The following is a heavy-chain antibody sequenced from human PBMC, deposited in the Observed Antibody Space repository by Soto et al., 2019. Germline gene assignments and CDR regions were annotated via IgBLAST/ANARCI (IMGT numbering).Heavy chain of an antibody. CDR1: GFTFSSYA. J-gene: IGHJ2*01. Sequence: QVQLVESGGGVVQPGRSLRLSCAASGFTFSSYAMHWVRQAPGKGLEWVAVISYDGSNKYYADSVKGRFTISRDNSKNTLYLQMNSLRAEDTAVYYCARGRGMYSSGWSTPWYFDLWGRGTLVPVSS. D-gene: IGHD6-19*01. CDR3: ARGRGMYSSGWSTPWYFDL. V-gene: IGHV3-30-3*01. CDR2: ISYDGSNK.